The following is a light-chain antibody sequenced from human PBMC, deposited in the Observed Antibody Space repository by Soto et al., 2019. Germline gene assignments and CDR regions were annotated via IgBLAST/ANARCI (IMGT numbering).Light chain of an antibody. CDR3: ECYGSSQLT. Sequence: EIVLTQSPATLSLSPGERATLSCRASQSVSSYLAWYQQKPGQAPRLLIYDASSRATGVPDRFSGSGSGTAFTLSISRLELEDFAVNYCECYGSSQLTVGG. CDR1: QSVSSY. V-gene: IGKV3-20*01. J-gene: IGKJ4*01. CDR2: DAS.